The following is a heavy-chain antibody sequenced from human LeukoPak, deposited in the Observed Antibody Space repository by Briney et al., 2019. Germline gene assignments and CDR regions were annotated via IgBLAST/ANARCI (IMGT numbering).Heavy chain of an antibody. Sequence: SVKVSCKASGGTFISYAISWVRQAPGQGLEWMGGIIPIFGTANYAQKFQGRVTITADESTSTAYMELSSLRSEDTAVYYCASSVGYSSGPFDYWGQGTLVTVSS. J-gene: IGHJ4*02. CDR3: ASSVGYSSGPFDY. V-gene: IGHV1-69*13. CDR2: IIPIFGTA. D-gene: IGHD6-19*01. CDR1: GGTFISYA.